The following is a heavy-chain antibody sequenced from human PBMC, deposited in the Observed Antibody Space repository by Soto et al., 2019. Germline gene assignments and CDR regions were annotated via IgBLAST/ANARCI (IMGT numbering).Heavy chain of an antibody. CDR2: LYSGGST. CDR1: GLTVSSNY. Sequence: EVQLVETGGGLIQPGGSLRLSCAASGLTVSSNYMNWVRQAPGTGLEWVSVLYSGGSTHYAGSVKGRFIISRDNSKNTLYLQMNSLRVEDTAVYYCARDRPGDEGDGFDIWGHGTMVTVSS. D-gene: IGHD3-10*01. V-gene: IGHV3-53*02. J-gene: IGHJ3*02. CDR3: ARDRPGDEGDGFDI.